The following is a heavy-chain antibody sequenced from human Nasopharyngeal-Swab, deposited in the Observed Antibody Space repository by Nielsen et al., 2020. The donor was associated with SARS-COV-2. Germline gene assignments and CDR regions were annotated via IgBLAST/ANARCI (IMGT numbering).Heavy chain of an antibody. CDR1: GFTFSSYW. J-gene: IGHJ3*02. D-gene: IGHD6-13*01. Sequence: GGSLRLSCAASGFTFSSYWMSWVRQAPGKGLEWVANIKQDGSEKYYVDSVKGRFTISRDNAKNSPYLQMNSLRAEDTAVYYCAARYSSSWWDAFDIWGQGTMVTVSS. CDR2: IKQDGSEK. V-gene: IGHV3-7*01. CDR3: AARYSSSWWDAFDI.